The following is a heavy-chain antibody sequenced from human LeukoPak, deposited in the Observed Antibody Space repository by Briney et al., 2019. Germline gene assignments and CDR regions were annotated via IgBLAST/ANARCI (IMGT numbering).Heavy chain of an antibody. CDR2: IYYSGST. J-gene: IGHJ4*02. CDR1: GGSISSSSYY. Sequence: SETLSLTCTVSGGSISSSSYYWGWLRQPPGKGLEWIGSIYYSGSTYYNPSLKSRVTISVDTSKNQFSLKLSSVTAADTAVYYCARVPRDYYDSSGRIDYWGQGTLVTVSS. D-gene: IGHD3-22*01. CDR3: ARVPRDYYDSSGRIDY. V-gene: IGHV4-39*07.